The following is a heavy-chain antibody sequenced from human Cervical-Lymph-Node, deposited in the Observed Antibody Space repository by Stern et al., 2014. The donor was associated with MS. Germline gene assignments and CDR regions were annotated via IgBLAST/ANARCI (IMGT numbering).Heavy chain of an antibody. J-gene: IGHJ6*02. Sequence: EVQLVESGGDLVQPGGSLRLSCEASGFTFNKYAMNWVRQAPRKGLEWVSTISGSGASIYYADSVKVRFTISRDNSENTLYLQMHSLRAEDTAIYYCAKQYFDSSGYSYYYGMDVWGQGTTVTVSS. V-gene: IGHV3-23*04. CDR2: ISGSGASI. CDR3: AKQYFDSSGYSYYYGMDV. D-gene: IGHD3-22*01. CDR1: GFTFNKYA.